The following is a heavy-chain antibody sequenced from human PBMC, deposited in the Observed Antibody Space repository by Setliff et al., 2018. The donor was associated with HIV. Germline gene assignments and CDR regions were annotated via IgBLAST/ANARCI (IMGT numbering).Heavy chain of an antibody. D-gene: IGHD2-15*01. Sequence: AASVKVSCKASGYSFRNYDLNWVRQAPGQGLEWMGWISSDNGNTIYARKFQGRVAMTIDTSTSTAHMELRSLTSDDTAVYYCARLSCTDGNCFPYNWFDPWGQGTLVTVSS. V-gene: IGHV1-18*01. J-gene: IGHJ5*02. CDR2: ISSDNGNT. CDR1: GYSFRNYD. CDR3: ARLSCTDGNCFPYNWFDP.